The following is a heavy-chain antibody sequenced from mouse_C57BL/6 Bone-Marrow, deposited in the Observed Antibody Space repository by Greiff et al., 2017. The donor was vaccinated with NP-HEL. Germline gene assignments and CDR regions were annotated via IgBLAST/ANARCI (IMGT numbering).Heavy chain of an antibody. D-gene: IGHD1-1*01. J-gene: IGHJ3*01. CDR3: AREGGYYYGSSPAWFAY. Sequence: QVQLQQSGPELVKPGASVKLSCKASGYTFTSYDINWVKQRPGQGLEWIGWIYPRDGSTKYNEKFKGKATLTVDTSSSTAYMELHSLTSEDSAVYFCAREGGYYYGSSPAWFAYWGQGTLVTVSA. CDR1: GYTFTSYD. V-gene: IGHV1-85*01. CDR2: IYPRDGST.